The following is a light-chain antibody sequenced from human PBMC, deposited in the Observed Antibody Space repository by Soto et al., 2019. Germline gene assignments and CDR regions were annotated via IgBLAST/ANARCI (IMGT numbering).Light chain of an antibody. J-gene: IGKJ4*01. CDR1: QIISSY. CDR2: AAS. CDR3: QQSYNTPLT. V-gene: IGKV1-39*01. Sequence: DIQMTQSPSSLSASVGDRVTISCRASQIISSYLNWYQQKPGKAPKLLIYAASSLQGGLPSRFSGSGSETDFTLTISSLQPEDFATYYCQQSYNTPLTFGGGTKVEIK.